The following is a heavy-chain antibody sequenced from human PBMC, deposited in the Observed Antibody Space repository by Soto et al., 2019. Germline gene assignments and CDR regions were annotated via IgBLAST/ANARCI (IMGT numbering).Heavy chain of an antibody. J-gene: IGHJ4*02. CDR2: INKDGSQK. CDR3: VRELGLAY. CDR1: GFTLSNYW. V-gene: IGHV3-7*03. Sequence: LRLSCAASGFTLSNYWMTWVRQAPGKGLEWVANINKDGSQKNYVDSVKGRFTIARDNGQNSLSLQMNSLRVEDTAVYYCVRELGLAYWGQGALVTVSS. D-gene: IGHD7-27*01.